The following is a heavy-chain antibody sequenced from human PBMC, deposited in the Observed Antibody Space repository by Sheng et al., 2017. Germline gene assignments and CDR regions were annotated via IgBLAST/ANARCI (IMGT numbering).Heavy chain of an antibody. J-gene: IGHJ6*02. Sequence: EVQLVESGGGLVQPGGSLRLSCAASGFTVSSNYMSWVRQAPGKGLEWVSVIYSGGSTYYADSVKGRFTISRDNSKNTLYLQMNSLRAEDTAVYYCARDLSYGDYYYYYGMDVWGQGTTVTVSS. CDR1: GFTVSSNY. D-gene: IGHD4-17*01. V-gene: IGHV3-66*01. CDR2: IYSGGST. CDR3: ARDLSYGDYYYYYGMDV.